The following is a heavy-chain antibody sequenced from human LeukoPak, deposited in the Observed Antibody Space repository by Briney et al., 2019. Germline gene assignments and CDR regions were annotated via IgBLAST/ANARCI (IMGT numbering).Heavy chain of an antibody. D-gene: IGHD1-26*01. J-gene: IGHJ4*02. Sequence: GGSLRLSCAASGFTFSTYSMNWVRQAPGKGLEWVSSISSSSSYIYYADSVKGRFTISRDNAKNSLYLQMNNLRAVDTGVYYCARAEWELPSFDYWGQGTLVTVSS. V-gene: IGHV3-21*01. CDR1: GFTFSTYS. CDR2: ISSSSSYI. CDR3: ARAEWELPSFDY.